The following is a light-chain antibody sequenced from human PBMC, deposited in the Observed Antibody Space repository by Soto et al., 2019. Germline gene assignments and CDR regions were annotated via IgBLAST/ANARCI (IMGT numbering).Light chain of an antibody. CDR2: GAS. CDR1: QSVSSNF. CDR3: QQYGSSPWT. Sequence: EIVLTQSPGTLSLSPGERATLSCRASQSVSSNFLAWYQQIPGQAPRLLIYGASSRATGIPDRFSGSGSGTDFTLTISRLGPEDFAVYYCQQYGSSPWTFGQGTKVEIK. J-gene: IGKJ1*01. V-gene: IGKV3-20*01.